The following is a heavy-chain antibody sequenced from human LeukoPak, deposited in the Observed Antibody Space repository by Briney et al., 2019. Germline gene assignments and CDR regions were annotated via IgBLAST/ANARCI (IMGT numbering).Heavy chain of an antibody. V-gene: IGHV1-69*05. J-gene: IGHJ4*02. CDR3: ARDGPPGGGFIGDY. Sequence: SVKVSCKASGGTFSSYAISWVRQAPGQGLEWMGGIIPIFGTANYAQKFQGRVTITTDESTSTAYMELSSLRSEDTAVYYCARDGPPGGGFIGDYWGQGTLVTVSS. D-gene: IGHD3-16*01. CDR2: IIPIFGTA. CDR1: GGTFSSYA.